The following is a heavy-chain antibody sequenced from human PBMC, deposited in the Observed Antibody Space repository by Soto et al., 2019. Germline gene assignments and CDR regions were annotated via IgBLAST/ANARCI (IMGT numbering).Heavy chain of an antibody. CDR2: MNPNSGNT. V-gene: IGHV1-8*01. D-gene: IGHD3-16*02. J-gene: IGHJ6*02. Sequence: SVKVSCKASGYTFTSYDINWVRQATGQGLEWMGWMNPNSGNTGYAQKFQGRVTMTRNTSISTAYMELSSLRSEDTAVYYCARNYDYVWGSYRLSYYYYGMDVWGQGTTVTVSS. CDR1: GYTFTSYD. CDR3: ARNYDYVWGSYRLSYYYYGMDV.